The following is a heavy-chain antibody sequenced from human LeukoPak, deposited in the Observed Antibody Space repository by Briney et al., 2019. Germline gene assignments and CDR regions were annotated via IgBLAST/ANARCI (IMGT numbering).Heavy chain of an antibody. J-gene: IGHJ4*02. CDR3: ATLRTMIGPDFDN. CDR1: GLAFTDYY. CDR2: ISSGGETT. D-gene: IGHD3-22*01. V-gene: IGHV3-11*01. Sequence: GGSLRLSCAASGLAFTDYYMTWIRQAPGKGLEWVSYISSGGETTYSADSVRGRFTISRDNTKNSLYLHMNSLRAEDTAVYYCATLRTMIGPDFDNWGQGTLVTDSS.